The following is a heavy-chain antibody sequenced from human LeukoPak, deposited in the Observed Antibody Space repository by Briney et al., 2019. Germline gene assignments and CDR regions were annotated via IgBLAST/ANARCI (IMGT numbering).Heavy chain of an antibody. CDR2: ISYSGST. Sequence: SETLSLTCTVSGDSISSYYWSWIRQPPGKGLEWIGYISYSGSTNYNPSLESRVTISGDTSKNQFSLKLSSVTAADTAFHYCARQSRGTTARLFDYWGQGTLVTVSS. V-gene: IGHV4-59*08. CDR1: GDSISSYY. CDR3: ARQSRGTTARLFDY. J-gene: IGHJ4*02. D-gene: IGHD1-1*01.